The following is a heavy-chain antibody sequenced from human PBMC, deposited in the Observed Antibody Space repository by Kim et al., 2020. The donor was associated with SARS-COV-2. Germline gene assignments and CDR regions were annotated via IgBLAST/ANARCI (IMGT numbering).Heavy chain of an antibody. CDR3: VREPEGVATIAGLDY. Sequence: ADSVKGRFTISRDNSKNTLYLQMNSLRAEDTAVYYCVREPEGVATIAGLDYWGQGTLVTVSS. J-gene: IGHJ4*02. V-gene: IGHV3-30*07. D-gene: IGHD5-12*01.